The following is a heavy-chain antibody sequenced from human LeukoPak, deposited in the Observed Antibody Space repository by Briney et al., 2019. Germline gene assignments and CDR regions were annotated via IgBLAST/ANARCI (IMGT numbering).Heavy chain of an antibody. CDR2: ISWNSGSI. CDR3: AKSLIPAATLDH. CDR1: GFTFDDYA. D-gene: IGHD2-2*01. V-gene: IGHV3-9*01. Sequence: GGSLRLSCAASGFTFDDYAMHWVRQAPGKGLEWVSGISWNSGSIGYADSVKGRFTISRDNAKNSLYLQMNSLRAEDTAVYYCAKSLIPAATLDHWGQGTLVTVSS. J-gene: IGHJ4*02.